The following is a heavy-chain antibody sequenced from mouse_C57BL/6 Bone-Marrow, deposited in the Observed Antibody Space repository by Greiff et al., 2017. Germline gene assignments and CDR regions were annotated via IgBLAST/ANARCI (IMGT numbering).Heavy chain of an antibody. CDR3: ARDGSSSY. V-gene: IGHV1-42*01. Sequence: VHVKQSGPELVKPGASVKISCKASGYSFTGYYMNWVKQSPEKSLEWIGEINPSTGGTTYNQKFKAKATLTVDKSSSTAYMQLKSLTSEDSAVYYCARDGSSSYWGQGTLVTVSA. D-gene: IGHD1-1*01. J-gene: IGHJ3*01. CDR2: INPSTGGT. CDR1: GYSFTGYY.